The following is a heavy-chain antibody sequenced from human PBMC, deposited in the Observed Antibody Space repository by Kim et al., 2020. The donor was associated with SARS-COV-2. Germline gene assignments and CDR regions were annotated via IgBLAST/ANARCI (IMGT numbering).Heavy chain of an antibody. Sequence: GGSLRLSCAASGFTFSSYGMHWVRQAPGKGLEWVAVISYDGSNKYYADSVKGRFTISRDNSKNTLYLQMNSLRAEDTAVYYCAKERLVTIYYYYGMDVWGQGTTVTVSS. D-gene: IGHD3-16*02. CDR2: ISYDGSNK. CDR1: GFTFSSYG. J-gene: IGHJ6*02. V-gene: IGHV3-30*18. CDR3: AKERLVTIYYYYGMDV.